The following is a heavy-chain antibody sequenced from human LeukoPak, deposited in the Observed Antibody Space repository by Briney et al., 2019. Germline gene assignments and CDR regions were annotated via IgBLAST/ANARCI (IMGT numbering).Heavy chain of an antibody. D-gene: IGHD3-9*01. V-gene: IGHV4-34*01. Sequence: SETLSLTCAVYGGSFSGYYWSWIRQPPGKGLEWIGEINHSGSTNYNPSLKSRVTISVDTSKNQFSLKPSSVTAADTAVYYCAVTYYDILTGYSPSDYWGQGTLVTVSS. CDR2: INHSGST. CDR1: GGSFSGYY. J-gene: IGHJ4*02. CDR3: AVTYYDILTGYSPSDY.